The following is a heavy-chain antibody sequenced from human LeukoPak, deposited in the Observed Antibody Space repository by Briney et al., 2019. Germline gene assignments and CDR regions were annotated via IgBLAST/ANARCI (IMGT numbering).Heavy chain of an antibody. CDR3: ARVAGSAAAILIDYYYGMDV. CDR2: INSDGSST. D-gene: IGHD2-2*02. CDR1: GFTFSSYW. V-gene: IGHV3-74*01. Sequence: PGGSLRLSCAASGFTFSSYWMHWVRQAPGKGLVWVSRINSDGSSTSYADSVKGRFTISRDNAKNTLYLQMNSLRAEDTAVYYCARVAGSAAAILIDYYYGMDVWGQGTTVTVSS. J-gene: IGHJ6*02.